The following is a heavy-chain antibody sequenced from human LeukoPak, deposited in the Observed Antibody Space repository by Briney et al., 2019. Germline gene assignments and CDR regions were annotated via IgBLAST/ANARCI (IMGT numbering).Heavy chain of an antibody. J-gene: IGHJ4*02. CDR2: IVGNGDDI. CDR3: AKDLRLGDGFWEIDY. D-gene: IGHD3-10*01. V-gene: IGHV3-23*01. CDR1: GFSFSAQA. Sequence: GGSLRLSCAASGFSFSAQAMSWVRQAPGKGLEWVSGIVGNGDDIRYADSVKGRFTISSDNSRSTLYLQMNSLRAEDTAVYYCAKDLRLGDGFWEIDYWGLGTLVTVSS.